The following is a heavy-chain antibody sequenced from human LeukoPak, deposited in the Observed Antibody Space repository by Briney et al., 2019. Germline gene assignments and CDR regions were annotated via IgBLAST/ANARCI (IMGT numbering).Heavy chain of an antibody. CDR2: ISGSGGGT. CDR3: AQAAWGSSDY. CDR1: GFTFRNSA. Sequence: GGSLRLSCAASGFTFRNSAMRWVRQAPGKGLEWVATISGSGGGTYYADSVKGRFTITRENYKNHLYLEMNSLRAEDTAVYYCAQAAWGSSDYWGQGTLVTVSS. D-gene: IGHD7-27*01. V-gene: IGHV3-23*01. J-gene: IGHJ4*02.